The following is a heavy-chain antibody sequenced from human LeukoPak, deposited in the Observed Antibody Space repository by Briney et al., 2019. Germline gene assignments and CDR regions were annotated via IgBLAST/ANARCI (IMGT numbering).Heavy chain of an antibody. V-gene: IGHV1-18*01. Sequence: ASVKVSCKASGYTFTSYGISWVRQAPGQGLEWMGWISAYNGNTNYAQKLQGRVTMTTDTSTSTAYMELRSLRSDDTAVYYCARARYESYYYCYMDVWGKGTTVTISS. CDR3: ARARYESYYYCYMDV. CDR2: ISAYNGNT. CDR1: GYTFTSYG. D-gene: IGHD5-12*01. J-gene: IGHJ6*03.